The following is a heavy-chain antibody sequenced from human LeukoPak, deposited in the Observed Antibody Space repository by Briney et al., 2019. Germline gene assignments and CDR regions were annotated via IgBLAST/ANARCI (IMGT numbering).Heavy chain of an antibody. CDR1: GGTFSSYA. Sequence: WASVKVSCKASGGTFSSYAISWVRQAPGQGLEWMGGIIPIFGTANYAQKFQGRVTITADKSTSTAYMELSSLRSEDTAVYYCASPSPSRNYYYYYMDVWGKGTTVTVSS. CDR2: IIPIFGTA. CDR3: ASPSPSRNYYYYYMDV. J-gene: IGHJ6*03. V-gene: IGHV1-69*06.